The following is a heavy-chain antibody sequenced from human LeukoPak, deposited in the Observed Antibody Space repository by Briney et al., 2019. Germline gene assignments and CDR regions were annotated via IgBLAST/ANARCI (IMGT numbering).Heavy chain of an antibody. Sequence: ASVKVSCKASGGTFSSYAFSWVRQAPGQGLQWMGGIIPILGTTNYAQQFQGRVTMTTDESTSTAFMGLSSLRSEDTAIYYSATDDGSATMGFDSWGQGTLLTVSS. CDR3: ATDDGSATMGFDS. CDR1: GGTFSSYA. J-gene: IGHJ5*01. V-gene: IGHV1-69*05. D-gene: IGHD1-26*01. CDR2: IIPILGTT.